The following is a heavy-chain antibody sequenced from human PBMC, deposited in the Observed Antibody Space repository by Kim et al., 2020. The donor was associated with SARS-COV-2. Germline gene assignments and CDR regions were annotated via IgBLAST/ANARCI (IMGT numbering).Heavy chain of an antibody. Sequence: ADSVKGRLTISRDNSKNTLYLQMNRLRAEDTAVYYCAKDLSVWGSYRDDYWGQGTLVTVSS. J-gene: IGHJ4*02. CDR3: AKDLSVWGSYRDDY. D-gene: IGHD3-16*02. V-gene: IGHV3-23*01.